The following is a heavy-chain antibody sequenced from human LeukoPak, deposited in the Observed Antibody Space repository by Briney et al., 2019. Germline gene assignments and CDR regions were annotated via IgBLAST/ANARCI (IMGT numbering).Heavy chain of an antibody. J-gene: IGHJ5*02. Sequence: ASVKVSCKVSGYNLTELSMHWVRQAPGKGLEKMGGFDPEDGETIYAQKFQGRVTMTEDTSTDTAYMELSSLRSEDTAVYYCATDGYRHQLLNWFDPWGQGTLVTVSS. V-gene: IGHV1-24*01. CDR3: ATDGYRHQLLNWFDP. D-gene: IGHD2-2*01. CDR1: GYNLTELS. CDR2: FDPEDGET.